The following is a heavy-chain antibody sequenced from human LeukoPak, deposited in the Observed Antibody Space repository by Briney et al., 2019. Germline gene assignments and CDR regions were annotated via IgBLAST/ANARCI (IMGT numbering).Heavy chain of an antibody. CDR3: ARGMVQLWPNSPPDAFDI. CDR1: GYTFSGYY. D-gene: IGHD5-18*01. Sequence: SVKVSCKASGYTFSGYYMHWVRQAPGQGLGWMGGMIPIFGTANYAQKFQGRVTITADESTSTAYMELSSLRSEDTAVYYCARGMVQLWPNSPPDAFDIWGQGTMVTVSS. J-gene: IGHJ3*02. CDR2: MIPIFGTA. V-gene: IGHV1-69*13.